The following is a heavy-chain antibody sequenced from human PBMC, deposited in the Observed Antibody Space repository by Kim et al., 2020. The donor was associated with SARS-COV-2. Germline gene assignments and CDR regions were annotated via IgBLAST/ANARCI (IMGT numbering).Heavy chain of an antibody. V-gene: IGHV1-18*01. J-gene: IGHJ4*02. CDR3: ARPQGWDPAISPFDY. D-gene: IGHD5-18*01. CDR2: ISAYNGNT. Sequence: SVKVSCKASGYTFTSYGISWVRQAPGQGLEWMGWISAYNGNTNYAQKLQGRVTMTTDTSTSTTYMELRSLRSDDTAVYYCARPQGWDPAISPFDYWGQGTLVTVSS. CDR1: GYTFTSYG.